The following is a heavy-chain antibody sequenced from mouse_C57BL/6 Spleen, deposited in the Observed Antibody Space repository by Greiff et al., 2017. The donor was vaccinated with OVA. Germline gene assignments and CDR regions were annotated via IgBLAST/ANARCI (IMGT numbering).Heavy chain of an antibody. J-gene: IGHJ2*01. Sequence: DVKLVESGAELVRPGASVKLSCTASGFNIKDYYMHWVKQRPEQGLEWIGRIDPEDGATEYAPKFQGKATMTADTSSNTAYLQLSSLTSEDTAVYYCTRYYGSSHYFDVWGKGTTLTVSS. V-gene: IGHV14-1*01. CDR3: TRYYGSSHYFDV. CDR1: GFNIKDYY. CDR2: IDPEDGAT. D-gene: IGHD1-1*01.